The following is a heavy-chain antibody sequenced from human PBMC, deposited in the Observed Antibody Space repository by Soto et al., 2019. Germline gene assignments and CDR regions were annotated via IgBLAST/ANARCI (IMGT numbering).Heavy chain of an antibody. CDR3: GRGPCPPWFDP. J-gene: IGHJ5*02. CDR1: GFTFSSYS. CDR2: ICSCSSYI. Sequence: PWGTLRLSCAVSGFTFSSYSINWVCQAPGKGLDLVSSICSCSSYICYAVSVKGRFTISRDNAKNSLYLQMNSLRAEVTAVYYCGRGPCPPWFDPWGQGTLVTVSS. V-gene: IGHV3-21*01.